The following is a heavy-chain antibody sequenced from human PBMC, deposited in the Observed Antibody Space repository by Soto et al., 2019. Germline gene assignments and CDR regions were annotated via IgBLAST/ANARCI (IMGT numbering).Heavy chain of an antibody. Sequence: ASVKVSCKASGYTFTGYYMHWARQAPGQGLEWMGWINPNSGGTNYAQKFQGWVTMTRDTSISTAYMELSRLRSDDTAVYYCARGSPTYYYGSVMDVWGQGTTVTVSS. V-gene: IGHV1-2*04. CDR3: ARGSPTYYYGSVMDV. CDR2: INPNSGGT. CDR1: GYTFTGYY. J-gene: IGHJ6*02. D-gene: IGHD3-10*01.